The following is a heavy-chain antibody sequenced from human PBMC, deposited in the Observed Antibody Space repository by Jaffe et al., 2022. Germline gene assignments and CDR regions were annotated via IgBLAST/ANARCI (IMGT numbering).Heavy chain of an antibody. CDR1: GYSISSGYY. V-gene: IGHV4-38-2*01. J-gene: IGHJ4*02. CDR2: IYHSGST. D-gene: IGHD3-10*01. Sequence: QVQLQESGPGLVKPSETLSLTCAVSGYSISSGYYWGWIRQPPGKGLEWIGSIYHSGSTYYNPSLKSRVTISVDTSKNQFSLKLSSVTAADTAVYYCARSGITMVRVLNWGQGTLVTVSS. CDR3: ARSGITMVRVLN.